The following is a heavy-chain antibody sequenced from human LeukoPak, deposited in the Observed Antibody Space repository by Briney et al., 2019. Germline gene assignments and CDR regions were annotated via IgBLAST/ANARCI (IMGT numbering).Heavy chain of an antibody. J-gene: IGHJ4*02. CDR3: ARADKAIDY. Sequence: GGSLRLSCAASGFTFSSYGMHWVRQAPGKGLEWVAVIWYDGSNKYYAGSVKGRFTISRDNSKNTLYLQMSSLRAEDTAVYYCARADKAIDYWGQGTLVTVSS. V-gene: IGHV3-33*01. D-gene: IGHD1-26*01. CDR1: GFTFSSYG. CDR2: IWYDGSNK.